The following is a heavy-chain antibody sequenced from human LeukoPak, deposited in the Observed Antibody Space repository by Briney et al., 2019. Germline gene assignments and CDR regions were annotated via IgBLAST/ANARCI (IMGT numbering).Heavy chain of an antibody. J-gene: IGHJ3*02. V-gene: IGHV1-18*01. CDR2: ISAYNGNT. D-gene: IGHD3-22*01. CDR3: ARDGDDSSGYSLLNDAFDI. CDR1: GYTFTSYG. Sequence: ASVKVSCKASGYTFTSYGISWVRQGPGQGLEGMGWISAYNGNTNYAQKLQGRVTMTTDTSTSTAYMELRSLRSDDTAVYYCARDGDDSSGYSLLNDAFDIWGQGTMVTVSS.